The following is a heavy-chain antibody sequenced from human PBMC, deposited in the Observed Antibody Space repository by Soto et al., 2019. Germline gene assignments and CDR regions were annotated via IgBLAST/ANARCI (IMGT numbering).Heavy chain of an antibody. CDR1: GYTFTIYY. J-gene: IGHJ3*02. V-gene: IGHV1-46*01. Sequence: EKASSKASGYTFTIYYMHWVRQAPGQWLEWMGIIKPSGGSTSYAQKFQGRVTMTRDTSTSKVYMELSSLRSEDTAVYYCARDDYGGNAEDAFDIWGQGTMVTVSS. CDR3: ARDDYGGNAEDAFDI. CDR2: IKPSGGST. D-gene: IGHD4-17*01.